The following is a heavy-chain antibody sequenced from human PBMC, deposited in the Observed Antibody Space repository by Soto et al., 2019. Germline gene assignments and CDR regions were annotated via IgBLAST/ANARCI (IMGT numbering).Heavy chain of an antibody. V-gene: IGHV1-3*01. CDR1: GYTFTSYA. J-gene: IGHJ2*01. Sequence: QVQLVQSGAEAKKPGASVKVSCKASGYTFTSYAMPWVRQAPGQRLEWMGWINAGNGNTKYSQKFQGRVTITRDTSASTAYMELSSVRSEDTAVYDCARAPSWWYFDLWGRGTLVTVSS. CDR2: INAGNGNT. CDR3: ARAPSWWYFDL.